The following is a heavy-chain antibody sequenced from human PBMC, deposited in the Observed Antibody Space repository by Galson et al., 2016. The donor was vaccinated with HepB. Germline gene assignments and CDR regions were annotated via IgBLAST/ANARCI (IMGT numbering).Heavy chain of an antibody. V-gene: IGHV3-74*01. Sequence: SLRLSCAASGFTFRNYWMHWVRQVPGKGLECVSRINTDGSLTTYADSVKGRIRISRDHAKNTLYLQMNSLRAEDTAVYYCARDRHYYDNSGYPQPYWFFDLWGRGTLVTVSS. D-gene: IGHD3-22*01. CDR1: GFTFRNYW. CDR2: INTDGSLT. CDR3: ARDRHYYDNSGYPQPYWFFDL. J-gene: IGHJ2*01.